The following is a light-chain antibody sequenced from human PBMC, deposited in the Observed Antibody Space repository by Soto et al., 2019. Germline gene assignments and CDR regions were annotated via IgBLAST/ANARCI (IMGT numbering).Light chain of an antibody. V-gene: IGLV2-14*01. Sequence: QSALTQPASVSGSPGQSITISCTGTSREFGGYNYVSWYQQRPGKAPKLMIYDVSNRPSGVSNRFSGSKSGNTASLTISGLQAEDEADYYCSSYTSSSTPYVFGTGTKVTVL. CDR2: DVS. CDR3: SSYTSSSTPYV. CDR1: SREFGGYNY. J-gene: IGLJ1*01.